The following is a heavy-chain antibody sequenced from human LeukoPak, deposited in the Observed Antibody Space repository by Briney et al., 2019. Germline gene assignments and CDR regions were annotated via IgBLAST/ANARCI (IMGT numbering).Heavy chain of an antibody. J-gene: IGHJ6*03. V-gene: IGHV3-21*01. Sequence: PGGSLRLSCAASGFTFSSYSMNWVRQAPGKGLEWVSSISSSSSYIYYADSVKGRFTISRDNAKNSLYLQMNSLRAEDTAVYYCARDESSSSFYYYCYMDVWGKGTTVTVSS. CDR1: GFTFSSYS. D-gene: IGHD6-6*01. CDR3: ARDESSSSFYYYCYMDV. CDR2: ISSSSSYI.